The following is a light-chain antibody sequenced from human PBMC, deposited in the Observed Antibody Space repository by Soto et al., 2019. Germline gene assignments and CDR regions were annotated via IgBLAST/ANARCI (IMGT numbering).Light chain of an antibody. V-gene: IGKV3-15*01. J-gene: IGKJ1*01. CDR3: QQYYNWPRT. Sequence: EVVMTQSPATLSVSPGDRAALSCRASQSINSKLAWYQQKPGQAPRLLIYDASTRASGIPARFSGSGSGTEFTLTISSLQSEDFAVYYCQQYYNWPRTFGQGTKVEIK. CDR1: QSINSK. CDR2: DAS.